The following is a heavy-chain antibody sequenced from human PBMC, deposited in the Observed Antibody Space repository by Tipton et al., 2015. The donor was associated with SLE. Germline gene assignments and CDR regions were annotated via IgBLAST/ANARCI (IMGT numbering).Heavy chain of an antibody. J-gene: IGHJ2*01. CDR1: GGSFSGYY. CDR2: IYSSGDR. D-gene: IGHD4-17*01. Sequence: TLSLTCAVYGGSFSGYYWSWIRQSAGRGLEWIGRIYSSGDRDYNPSLRSRVTMSIDASQNRVSLRLKSVSAADTAVYYCARGSDGEYVRYFDVWGPGTLVTVSS. V-gene: IGHV4-59*10. CDR3: ARGSDGEYVRYFDV.